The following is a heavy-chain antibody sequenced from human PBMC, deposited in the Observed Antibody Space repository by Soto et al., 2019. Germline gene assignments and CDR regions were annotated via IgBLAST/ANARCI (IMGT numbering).Heavy chain of an antibody. D-gene: IGHD2-2*01. CDR2: IKRKIDGETT. Sequence: EVQLVESGGGLVKHGGSLRLSCAASGFTFTDVWMTWVRQAPGKGLEWVGRIKRKIDGETTDYAAPVKGRFTISSDDLNCTLFLKMNSVNSDETAVYECAVDAQSSSTNCPGAFDIWGHGTMVTVAS. CDR1: GFTFTDVW. J-gene: IGHJ3*02. V-gene: IGHV3-15*01. CDR3: AVDAQSSSTNCPGAFDI.